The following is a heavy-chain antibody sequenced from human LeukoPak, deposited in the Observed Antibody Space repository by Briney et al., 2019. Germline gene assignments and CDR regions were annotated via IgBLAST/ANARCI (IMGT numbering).Heavy chain of an antibody. D-gene: IGHD2-15*01. V-gene: IGHV3-9*01. CDR2: ISWNSGSI. CDR1: GFTFDDYA. Sequence: GGSLRLSCAASGFTFDDYAMHWVRQAPGKGLEWVSGISWNSGSIGYADSVKGRFTISRDNAKNSLYLQMNNLRPEDTALYYCARGVGGFFSTYNWFDPWGQGTLVTVSS. CDR3: ARGVGGFFSTYNWFDP. J-gene: IGHJ5*02.